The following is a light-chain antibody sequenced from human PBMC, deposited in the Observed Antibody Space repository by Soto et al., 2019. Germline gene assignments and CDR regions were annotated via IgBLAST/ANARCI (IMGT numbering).Light chain of an antibody. CDR3: QQYGSSFFT. Sequence: EIVLTQSPGTLSLSPGERATLYCRASQSVSSKYFSWYQQKPGKAPRVLIYGTSIRASGVPERFSGGGSGTDFTLTISRLEPEDFAVYYCQQYGSSFFTFGPGTQVDFK. J-gene: IGKJ3*01. V-gene: IGKV3-20*01. CDR1: QSVSSKY. CDR2: GTS.